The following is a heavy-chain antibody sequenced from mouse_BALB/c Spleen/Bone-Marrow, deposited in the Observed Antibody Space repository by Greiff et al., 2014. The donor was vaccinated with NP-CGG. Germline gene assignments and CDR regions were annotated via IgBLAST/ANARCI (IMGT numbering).Heavy chain of an antibody. Sequence: VQLKESGGGLVKPGGSLKLSCAASGFTFSDFYMFWFRQTPEKRLEWVATISNGGTYTYYPDSVKGRFTISRDNAKNNLYLQMSSLKSEDTAMYYCARSGERYGAMDYWSQGTSVTVTS. CDR3: ARSGERYGAMDY. CDR2: ISNGGTYT. CDR1: GFTFSDFY. V-gene: IGHV5-4*02. D-gene: IGHD1-1*02. J-gene: IGHJ4*01.